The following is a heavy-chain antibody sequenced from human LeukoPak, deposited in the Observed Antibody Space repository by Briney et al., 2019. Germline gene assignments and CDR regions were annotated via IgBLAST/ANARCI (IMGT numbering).Heavy chain of an antibody. Sequence: PSETLSLTCTVSGGSISSYYWSWIRQPPGKGLEWIGYIYYSGSTNYSPSLKSRVTISVDTSKNQFSLKLSSVTAADTAVYYCARSTYYYGSGRYYRRFDYWGQGTLVTVSS. V-gene: IGHV4-59*01. CDR2: IYYSGST. D-gene: IGHD3-10*01. CDR3: ARSTYYYGSGRYYRRFDY. J-gene: IGHJ4*02. CDR1: GGSISSYY.